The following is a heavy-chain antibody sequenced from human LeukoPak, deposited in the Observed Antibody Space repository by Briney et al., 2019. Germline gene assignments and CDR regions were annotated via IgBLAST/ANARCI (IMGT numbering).Heavy chain of an antibody. J-gene: IGHJ4*02. CDR2: INPTSGGT. Sequence: ASVKVSCKASGYTFTDYYVNWVRQAPGQGLEWVGWINPTSGGTSYAQKFQGPVTLTRHTSINTAYMDLSSLRYDDTAIYYCARGHSGDGYHFDYWGQGALVAVSS. CDR1: GYTFTDYY. CDR3: ARGHSGDGYHFDY. D-gene: IGHD2-21*01. V-gene: IGHV1-2*02.